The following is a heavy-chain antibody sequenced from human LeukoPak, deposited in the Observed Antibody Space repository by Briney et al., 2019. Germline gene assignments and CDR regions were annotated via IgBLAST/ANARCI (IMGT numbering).Heavy chain of an antibody. Sequence: GASVKVSCKASGYTFTSYGISWVRQAPGQGLEWMGWISAYNGNTNYAQKLQGRVTMTTDTSTSTAYMELRSLRSDDTAVYYCAREGRIAAAGTPNDYWGQGTLVTVSS. V-gene: IGHV1-18*01. J-gene: IGHJ4*02. D-gene: IGHD6-13*01. CDR3: AREGRIAAAGTPNDY. CDR2: ISAYNGNT. CDR1: GYTFTSYG.